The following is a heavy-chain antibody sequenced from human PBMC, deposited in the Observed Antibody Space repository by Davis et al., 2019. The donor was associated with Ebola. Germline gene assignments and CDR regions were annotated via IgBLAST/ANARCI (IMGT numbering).Heavy chain of an antibody. CDR2: INSDGSST. J-gene: IGHJ6*02. CDR3: ARDPSTVPPEYYYAMDV. V-gene: IGHV3-74*01. CDR1: GFPFSSYW. Sequence: ESLKSVCAAAGFPFSSYWRHWVRQAPGKGMVWVSRINSDGSSTSYADSVKGRFTISRDNAKNSLYLEMNSLRDEDTAVFYCARDPSTVPPEYYYAMDVWGQGTTVAVSS. D-gene: IGHD4-17*01.